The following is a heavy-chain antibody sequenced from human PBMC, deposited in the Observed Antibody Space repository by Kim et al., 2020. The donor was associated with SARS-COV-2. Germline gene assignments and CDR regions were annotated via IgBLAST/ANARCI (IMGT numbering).Heavy chain of an antibody. CDR1: GFTFSSYA. V-gene: IGHV3-23*01. CDR3: AIRNTGALDRYYGMDV. Sequence: GGSLRLSCAASGFTFSSYAMRWVRQAPGKGLEWVSSIDMSGVGTYYADSVKGRFTISRDNSRNTLYLQMHSLRAEDTAVYYCAIRNTGALDRYYGMDVWGQGTTVTVSS. CDR2: IDMSGVGT. D-gene: IGHD5-18*01. J-gene: IGHJ6*02.